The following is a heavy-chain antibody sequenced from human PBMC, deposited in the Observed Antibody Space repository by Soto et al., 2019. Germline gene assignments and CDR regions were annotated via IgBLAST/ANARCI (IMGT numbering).Heavy chain of an antibody. CDR3: ARGVRDYIWGSYRYPRQYNWFDP. J-gene: IGHJ5*02. Sequence: SETLSLTCAVYGGSFSGYYWSWIRQPPGKGLEWIGEINHSGSTNYNPSLKSRVTISVDTSENQFSLKLSSVTAADTAVYYCARGVRDYIWGSYRYPRQYNWFDPWGQGTQVTVSS. CDR2: INHSGST. V-gene: IGHV4-34*01. D-gene: IGHD3-16*02. CDR1: GGSFSGYY.